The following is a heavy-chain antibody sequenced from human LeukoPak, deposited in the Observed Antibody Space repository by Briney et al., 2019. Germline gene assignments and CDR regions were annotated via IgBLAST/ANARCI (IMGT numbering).Heavy chain of an antibody. CDR3: ARGPGYSSGWYPGGDEY. CDR1: GGSISSSSYY. J-gene: IGHJ4*02. CDR2: IYYSGST. V-gene: IGHV4-39*07. D-gene: IGHD6-19*01. Sequence: SETLSLTCTVSGGSISSSSYYWGWIRQPPGKGLEWIGSIYYSGSTNYNPSLEGRVIISIDTSKNQFSLKLSSVTAADTAMYYCARGPGYSSGWYPGGDEYWGQGTLVTVSS.